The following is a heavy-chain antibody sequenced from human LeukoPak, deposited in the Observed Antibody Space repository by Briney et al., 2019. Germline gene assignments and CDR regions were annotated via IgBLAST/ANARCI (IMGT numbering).Heavy chain of an antibody. CDR1: GFTFNSYA. V-gene: IGHV3-33*07. Sequence: GGSLRLSCTPSGFTFNSYAMFWVRQAPGKGLEWVSLIWYDGSKKYYADSVKGRFTISRDNSKNTLYLQMNSLRAEDTAVYYCARARGWQPNYCYYYMDVWGTGTTVTVSS. J-gene: IGHJ6*03. D-gene: IGHD2-15*01. CDR2: IWYDGSKK. CDR3: ARARGWQPNYCYYYMDV.